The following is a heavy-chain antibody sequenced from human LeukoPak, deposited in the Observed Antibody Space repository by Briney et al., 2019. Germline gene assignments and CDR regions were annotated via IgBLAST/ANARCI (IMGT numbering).Heavy chain of an antibody. J-gene: IGHJ6*02. CDR3: ATDQALLWFGELISYYGMDV. D-gene: IGHD3-10*01. V-gene: IGHV4-39*07. CDR1: GGSISSSSYY. Sequence: SETLSLTCTVSGGSISSSSYYWGWIRQPPGKGLEWIGSIYYSGSTYYNPSLKSRVTISVDTSKNQFSLKLSSVTAADTAVYYCATDQALLWFGELISYYGMDVWGQGTTVTVSS. CDR2: IYYSGST.